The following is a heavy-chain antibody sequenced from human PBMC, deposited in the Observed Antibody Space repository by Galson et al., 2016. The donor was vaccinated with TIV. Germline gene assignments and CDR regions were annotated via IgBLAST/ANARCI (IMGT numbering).Heavy chain of an antibody. J-gene: IGHJ5*02. CDR2: ISVYNGNT. V-gene: IGHV1-18*01. CDR3: ARTRLDDYGDYNWFDP. CDR1: GYTFTSYG. D-gene: IGHD4-17*01. Sequence: SVKVSCKASGYTFTSYGISWVRQAPGQGLEWMGWISVYNGNTNYAQKLQGRVTMTTDTSTSTAYMELRSLRSDDTAVCYCARTRLDDYGDYNWFDPWGQGTLVTVSS.